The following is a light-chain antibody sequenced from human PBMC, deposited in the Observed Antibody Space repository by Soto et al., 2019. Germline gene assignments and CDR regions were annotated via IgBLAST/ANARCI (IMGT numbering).Light chain of an antibody. J-gene: IGLJ3*02. Sequence: SVLTQPASVSGSPGQSITISCTGSSSDVGAYDYVSWYQQHPGKAPKFMLYEVSKRPSGLSDRFSGSKSGNTASLTISGLQAEDEADYYCSSFTSSNTWVFGGGTKLTVL. CDR2: EVS. V-gene: IGLV2-14*01. CDR3: SSFTSSNTWV. CDR1: SSDVGAYDY.